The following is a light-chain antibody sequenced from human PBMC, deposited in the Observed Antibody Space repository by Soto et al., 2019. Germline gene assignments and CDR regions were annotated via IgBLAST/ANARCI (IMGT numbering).Light chain of an antibody. CDR2: GVS. CDR3: QQYGISPTWT. CDR1: QSVRSSY. J-gene: IGKJ1*01. V-gene: IGKV3-20*01. Sequence: EIVLTQSPGTLSLSPGERATLSCRASQSVRSSYLAWYQQKPGQAPRLLIYGVSSRATGTPDRFSGSGSGTDFTLTISRLEPEDFAVYYCQQYGISPTWTFGQGTKV.